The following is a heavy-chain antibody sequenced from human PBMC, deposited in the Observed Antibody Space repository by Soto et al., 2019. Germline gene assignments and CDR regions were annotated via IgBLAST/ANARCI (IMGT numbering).Heavy chain of an antibody. J-gene: IGHJ4*02. CDR2: ISFDGSGK. CDR3: ARGGGRGSSSPSGYFDY. D-gene: IGHD6-6*01. Sequence: QVQLVESGGGVVQPGQSLRLSCVASRFTFSDYAIHWVRQAPGKGLEWVAVISFDGSGKFYAESGKGRFTISRDNSTNTRYLQMNSLTPEDTVVYYCARGGGRGSSSPSGYFDYWGQGTLVTVSS. V-gene: IGHV3-30*01. CDR1: RFTFSDYA.